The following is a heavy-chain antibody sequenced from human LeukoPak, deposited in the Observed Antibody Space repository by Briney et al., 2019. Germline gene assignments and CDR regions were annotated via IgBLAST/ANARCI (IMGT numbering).Heavy chain of an antibody. CDR3: ARRGRIAAAGINY. V-gene: IGHV4-34*01. Sequence: SETLSLTCAVYGGSFSGYYWSWIRQPPGKGLEWIGEINHSGSTNYNPSRKSRVTISVDTSKNQFSLKLSSVTAADTAVYYCARRGRIAAAGINYWGQGTLVTVSS. CDR2: INHSGST. J-gene: IGHJ4*02. CDR1: GGSFSGYY. D-gene: IGHD6-13*01.